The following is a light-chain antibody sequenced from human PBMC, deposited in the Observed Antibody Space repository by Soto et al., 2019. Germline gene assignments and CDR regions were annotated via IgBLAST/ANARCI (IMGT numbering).Light chain of an antibody. V-gene: IGKV1-5*01. CDR3: QQYNSYSRT. J-gene: IGKJ1*01. Sequence: DIVLTQSPATLSSSPGERATITCRASQSVSTYLAWYQQKPGQAPKLLIYDTSSMDTGIPARFSGSGSGTDFTLTISSLQPEDFATYYCQQYNSYSRTFGQGTKVDIK. CDR1: QSVSTY. CDR2: DTS.